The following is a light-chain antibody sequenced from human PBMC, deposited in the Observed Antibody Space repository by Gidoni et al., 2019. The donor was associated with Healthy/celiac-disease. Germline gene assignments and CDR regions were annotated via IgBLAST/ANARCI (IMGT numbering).Light chain of an antibody. J-gene: IGLJ1*01. CDR1: SSNIGAGYD. V-gene: IGLV1-40*01. Sequence: QSVLTQPPSVSGAPGQRVTISCTGSSSNIGAGYDVHWYQQLPGTAPKLLIYGNSNRPSCVPDRFSGSKSGTSASLAIPGLQAEDEADYYCQSYDSSLSGYVFGTGTKVTVL. CDR2: GNS. CDR3: QSYDSSLSGYV.